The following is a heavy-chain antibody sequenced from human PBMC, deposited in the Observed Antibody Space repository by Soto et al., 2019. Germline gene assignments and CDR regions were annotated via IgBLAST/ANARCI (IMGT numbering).Heavy chain of an antibody. D-gene: IGHD3-3*01. CDR2: MNPNSGNT. V-gene: IGHV1-8*01. J-gene: IGHJ3*02. CDR3: ARGAYYDFWSGYGREAFDI. CDR1: GYTFTSYD. Sequence: ASVKVSCKASGYTFTSYDINWVRQATGQGLEWMGWMNPNSGNTGYAQKFQGRVTMTRNTSISTAYMELSSLRSEDTAVYYCARGAYYDFWSGYGREAFDIWGQGTMVTVSS.